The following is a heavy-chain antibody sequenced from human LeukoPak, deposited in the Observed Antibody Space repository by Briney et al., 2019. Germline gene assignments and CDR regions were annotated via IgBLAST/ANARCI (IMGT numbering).Heavy chain of an antibody. V-gene: IGHV3-23*01. Sequence: GGSLRLSCAASGFTFSSYVMSWVRQAPGKGLEWVSAISGSGGSTYYAGSVKGRFTISRDNSENTLYLQMNSLRAEDTALYYCAKAGEGYCTSTTCYTGISGYYYYMDVWGKGTTVTVSS. J-gene: IGHJ6*03. CDR2: ISGSGGST. CDR1: GFTFSSYV. D-gene: IGHD2-2*02. CDR3: AKAGEGYCTSTTCYTGISGYYYYMDV.